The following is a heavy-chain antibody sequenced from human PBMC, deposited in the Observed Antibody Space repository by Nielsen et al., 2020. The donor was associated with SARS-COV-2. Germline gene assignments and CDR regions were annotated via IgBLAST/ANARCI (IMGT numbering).Heavy chain of an antibody. CDR3: ARTTIAAAGTSWYFDL. CDR1: GFTVSSNY. Sequence: GESLKISCAASGFTVSSNYMSWVRQAPRKGLEWVSGVNWSGDSRGYVDSVKGRFTISRDNAKNSLYLQMNSLRAEDTALYHCARTTIAAAGTSWYFDLWGRGTLVTVSS. D-gene: IGHD6-13*01. J-gene: IGHJ2*01. CDR2: VNWSGDSR. V-gene: IGHV3-20*01.